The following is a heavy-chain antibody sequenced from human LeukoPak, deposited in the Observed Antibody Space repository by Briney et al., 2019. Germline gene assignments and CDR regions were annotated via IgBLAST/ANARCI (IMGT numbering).Heavy chain of an antibody. V-gene: IGHV3-15*01. Sequence: GGSLRLSCAASGFTFSNAWMSWVRQAPGKGLEWVGRIKSKTDDGTTDYAAPVKGRFTISRDDSKNTLYLQMNSLKTEDTAVYYCTTALYYYDSSGYYHTNFDYWGQGTLVTVSS. CDR1: GFTFSNAW. CDR3: TTALYYYDSSGYYHTNFDY. CDR2: IKSKTDDGTT. D-gene: IGHD3-22*01. J-gene: IGHJ4*02.